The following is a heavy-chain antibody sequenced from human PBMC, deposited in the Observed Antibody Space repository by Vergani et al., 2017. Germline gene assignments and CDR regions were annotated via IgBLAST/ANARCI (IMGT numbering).Heavy chain of an antibody. CDR3: ARLYGRDSSGSKYFDY. CDR2: IHPADSDT. D-gene: IGHD3-22*01. V-gene: IGHV5-51*01. CDR1: GYSFTNYW. Sequence: EVQLVQSGAEVKKPGESLKISCQISGYSFTNYWIGWVRQMPGKGLEWMGIIHPADSDTRYSPSFQGQVTISVDKSISTAYRQRSSLRASDSAMYYCARLYGRDSSGSKYFDYWGQGTLVTDSS. J-gene: IGHJ4*02.